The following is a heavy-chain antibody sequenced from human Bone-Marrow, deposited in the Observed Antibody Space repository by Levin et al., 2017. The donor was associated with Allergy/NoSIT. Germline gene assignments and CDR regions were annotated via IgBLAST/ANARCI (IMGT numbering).Heavy chain of an antibody. CDR3: ARYSSGWYYYGMDV. CDR1: DGSISNYY. CDR2: ISDSGST. J-gene: IGHJ6*02. V-gene: IGHV4-59*08. Sequence: SETLSFTCTVSDGSISNYYWTWIRQPQGKGLEWIGYISDSGSTVYNPSLKSRVTMSVDMSKNQLSLKLISVTAADPAVYYCARYSSGWYYYGMDVWGQGITVTVSS. D-gene: IGHD6-19*01.